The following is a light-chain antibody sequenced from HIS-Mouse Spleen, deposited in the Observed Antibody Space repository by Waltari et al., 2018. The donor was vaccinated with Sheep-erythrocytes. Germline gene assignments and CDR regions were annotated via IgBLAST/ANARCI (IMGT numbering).Light chain of an antibody. J-gene: IGLJ1*01. CDR3: CSYAGSYNHV. Sequence: QSALTQPRSVSGSPGQSVTISCTGTSSYVGGYNYVSWYQQHPGKAPKLMIYDVSKRPSGVPDRFAGYKSGNTASRTISGLQAEDEADYYCCSYAGSYNHVFATGTKVTVL. CDR1: SSYVGGYNY. V-gene: IGLV2-11*01. CDR2: DVS.